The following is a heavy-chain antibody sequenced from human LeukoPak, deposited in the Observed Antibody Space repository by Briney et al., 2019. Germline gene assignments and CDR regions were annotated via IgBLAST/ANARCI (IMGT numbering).Heavy chain of an antibody. CDR3: ARAIRSALDY. Sequence: SETLSLTCAVYGGSFSGYYWSWIRQPPGKGLEWIGEINHSGSTNYNPSLKSRVTISVDTSKNQFSLKLSSVTAADTAVYYCARAIRSALDYWGQGALVTVSS. V-gene: IGHV4-34*01. CDR1: GGSFSGYY. J-gene: IGHJ4*02. D-gene: IGHD2-2*02. CDR2: INHSGST.